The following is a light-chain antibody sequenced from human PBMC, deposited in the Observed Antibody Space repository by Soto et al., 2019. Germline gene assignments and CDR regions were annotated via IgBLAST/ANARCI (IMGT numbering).Light chain of an antibody. V-gene: IGLV2-23*02. CDR3: CSYAGSGTNV. J-gene: IGLJ1*01. CDR2: DVS. CDR1: SSNVGNFNV. Sequence: LTQPASVSGSPGQSITISCTGTSSNVGNFNVVSWYQQHPGKAPKVIIYDVSERPSGVSHRFSGSKSGNTASLTISGLQAEDEADYYCCSYAGSGTNVFGTGTKGTVL.